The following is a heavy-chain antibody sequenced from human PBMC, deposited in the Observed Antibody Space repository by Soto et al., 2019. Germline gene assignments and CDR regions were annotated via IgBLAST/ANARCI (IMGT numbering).Heavy chain of an antibody. CDR2: IIPIFGTA. CDR3: ASGRSTYYYDSSGYYRIDY. Sequence: GASVKVSCKASGGTFSSYAISWVRRAPGQGLEWMGGIIPIFGTANYAQKFQGRVTITADESTSTAYMELSSLRSEDTAVYYCASGRSTYYYDSSGYYRIDYWGQGTLVTVSS. CDR1: GGTFSSYA. V-gene: IGHV1-69*13. D-gene: IGHD3-22*01. J-gene: IGHJ4*02.